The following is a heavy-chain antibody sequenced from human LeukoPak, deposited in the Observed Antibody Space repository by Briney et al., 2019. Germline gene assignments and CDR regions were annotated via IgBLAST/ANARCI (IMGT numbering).Heavy chain of an antibody. CDR1: GCSISSGYY. CDR2: IYHSGST. D-gene: IGHD5-12*01. V-gene: IGHV4-38-2*02. CDR3: ARMVATMTLDYYYMDV. J-gene: IGHJ6*03. Sequence: SETLSLTCTVSGCSISSGYYWGWIRQPPGKGLEWIGSIYHSGSTYYNPSLKSRVTISVDTSKNQFSLKLSSVTAADTAVYYCARMVATMTLDYYYMDVWGKGTTVTVSS.